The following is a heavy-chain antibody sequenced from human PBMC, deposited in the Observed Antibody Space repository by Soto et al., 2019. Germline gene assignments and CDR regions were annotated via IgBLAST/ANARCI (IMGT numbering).Heavy chain of an antibody. CDR2: IYYSGST. V-gene: IGHV4-39*01. D-gene: IGHD2-2*01. Sequence: PSETLSLTCAVSGGSINSRYWWSWVRQSPGKGLEWIGSIYYSGSTYYNSALKSRVTISVDTSKNQFSLKLSSVTVADTAVYYCARQVLFYYFDYGGRGTLVTASS. CDR3: ARQVLFYYFDY. CDR1: GGSINSRYW. J-gene: IGHJ4*02.